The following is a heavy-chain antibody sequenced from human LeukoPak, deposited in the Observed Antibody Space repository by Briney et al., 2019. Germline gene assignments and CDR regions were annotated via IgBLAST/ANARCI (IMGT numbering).Heavy chain of an antibody. D-gene: IGHD2-21*01. CDR2: IYQYGNRQ. Sequence: GGSLRLSCEASGFAFRFYWASGVRQAPGKGLEWVANIYQYGNRQNYVASVRGRFIISKVNAKNSVYLQMYDLSAEGTAFFYCARSLWPEDYWGQGILVTVSS. V-gene: IGHV3-7*01. CDR3: ARSLWPEDY. CDR1: GFAFRFYW. J-gene: IGHJ4*02.